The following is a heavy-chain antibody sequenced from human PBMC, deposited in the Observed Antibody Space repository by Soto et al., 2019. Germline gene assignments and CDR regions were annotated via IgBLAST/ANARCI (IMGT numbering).Heavy chain of an antibody. CDR1: GFTFSSYA. D-gene: IGHD3-9*01. CDR2: ISGSGGST. J-gene: IGHJ4*02. Sequence: GGSLRLSCAASGFTFSSYAMSWVRQAPGKGLEWVSAISGSGGSTYYADSVKGRFTISRDNSKNTLYLQMNSLRAEDTAVYYCANNVLRYFDAFDYWGQGTLVTVSS. V-gene: IGHV3-23*01. CDR3: ANNVLRYFDAFDY.